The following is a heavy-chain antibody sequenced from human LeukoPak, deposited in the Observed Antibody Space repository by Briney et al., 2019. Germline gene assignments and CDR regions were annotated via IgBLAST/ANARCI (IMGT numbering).Heavy chain of an antibody. CDR1: GGTFSSYA. D-gene: IGHD3-22*01. V-gene: IGHV1-2*02. CDR3: ARAGLWDHSDSSGYHNAAFDV. J-gene: IGHJ3*01. CDR2: INPSSGGT. Sequence: ASVKVSCKASGGTFSSYAISWVRQAPGQGLEWMGWINPSSGGTNYAQNFQGRVTMTRDTSISASYMELSRLRSDDTAVYYCARAGLWDHSDSSGYHNAAFDVWGQGTVVTVSS.